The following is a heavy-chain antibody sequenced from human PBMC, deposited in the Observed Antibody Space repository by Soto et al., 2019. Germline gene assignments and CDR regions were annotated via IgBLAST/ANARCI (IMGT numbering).Heavy chain of an antibody. Sequence: PSETLSLTCTVSVRSISSGYYYCIRVPQPPGKGLEWIGYIYYSGTTNYNPSLKSRVTISVDTSKNQFSLKLSSVTAADTAGYYCARAHSSGRIFDSWGQGTLVTVSS. V-gene: IGHV4-61*01. J-gene: IGHJ4*02. CDR1: VRSISSGYYY. CDR3: ARAHSSGRIFDS. D-gene: IGHD6-19*01. CDR2: IYYSGTT.